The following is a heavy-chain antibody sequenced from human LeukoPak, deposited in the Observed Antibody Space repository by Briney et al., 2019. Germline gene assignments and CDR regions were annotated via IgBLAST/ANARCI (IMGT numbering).Heavy chain of an antibody. D-gene: IGHD4-17*01. CDR3: AREEANYGIDY. CDR1: GGSIRSSTSY. Sequence: PSETLSLTCTVSGGSIRSSTSYWGWIRQPPGKGLEWIGSIYYSGNTYYSPSLKSRVTMSVDTSKNQFSLKVRSVTAADTAVYYCAREEANYGIDYWGQGALVTVSS. V-gene: IGHV4-39*02. CDR2: IYYSGNT. J-gene: IGHJ4*02.